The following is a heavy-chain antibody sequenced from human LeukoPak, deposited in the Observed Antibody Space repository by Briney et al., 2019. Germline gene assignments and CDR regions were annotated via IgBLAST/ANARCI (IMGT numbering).Heavy chain of an antibody. V-gene: IGHV3-23*01. J-gene: IGHJ4*02. CDR2: ISGSGGST. CDR1: GFTFSSYA. D-gene: IGHD3-3*01. Sequence: GRSLRLSCAASGFTFSSYAMSWVRQAPGKGLEWVSAISGSGGSTYYADSVKGRFTISRDNSKNTLYLQMNSLRAEDTAVYYCAKDNGIYDFWSGYYPIFDYWGQGTLVTVSS. CDR3: AKDNGIYDFWSGYYPIFDY.